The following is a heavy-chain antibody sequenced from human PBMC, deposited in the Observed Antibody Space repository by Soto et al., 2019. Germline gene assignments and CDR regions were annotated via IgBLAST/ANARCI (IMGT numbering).Heavy chain of an antibody. CDR1: GASFTSNDW. CDR3: ASRDPGTSVDY. J-gene: IGHJ4*02. D-gene: IGHD1-7*01. CDR2: IYRTGST. V-gene: IGHV4-4*02. Sequence: SETLSLTCAVAGASFTSNDWWTWVRQPPGRGLEWIGEIYRTGSTNYNPSLKSRVTISLDKSENQFSLKVTSLTAADTAVYYCASRDPGTSVDYWGQGTLVTVSS.